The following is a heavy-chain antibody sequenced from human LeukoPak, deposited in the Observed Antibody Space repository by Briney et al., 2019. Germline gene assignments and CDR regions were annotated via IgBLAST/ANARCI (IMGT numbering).Heavy chain of an antibody. J-gene: IGHJ5*02. V-gene: IGHV4-39*01. CDR3: ARLITDNWFDP. CDR1: GGSISSSSYY. Sequence: SETLSLTCTVSGGSISSSSYYWGWIRQPPGKGLEWIGSIYYSGSTYYNPSLKSRVTISVDTSKNQFSLKLSSVTAADTAVYYCARLITDNWFDPWGQGTLVTVSS. CDR2: IYYSGST. D-gene: IGHD3-16*01.